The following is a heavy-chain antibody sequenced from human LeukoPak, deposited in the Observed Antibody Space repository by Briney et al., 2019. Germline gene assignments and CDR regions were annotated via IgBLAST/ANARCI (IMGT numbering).Heavy chain of an antibody. CDR3: ARGTVGATAISDY. J-gene: IGHJ4*02. CDR2: INPNSGGT. CDR1: GYTFTGYY. V-gene: IGHV1-2*02. D-gene: IGHD1-26*01. Sequence: ASVKVSCKASGYTFTGYYMHWVRQAPGQGLEWMGWINPNSGGTNYAQKFQGRVTMTRDTSISTAYMELSRLRSDDTAVYYCARGTVGATAISDYWGQGTLVTVSS.